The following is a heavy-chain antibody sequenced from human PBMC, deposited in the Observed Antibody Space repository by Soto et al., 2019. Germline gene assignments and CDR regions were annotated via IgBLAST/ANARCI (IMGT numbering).Heavy chain of an antibody. J-gene: IGHJ4*02. CDR3: ARMGSLYGLDY. CDR1: GGSISSGGYY. D-gene: IGHD2-2*02. V-gene: IGHV2-70*11. CDR2: IDWDDDK. Sequence: TLSLTCAVSGGSISSGGYYWSWIRQPPGKALEWLARIDWDDDKYYSTSLKTRLTISKDTSKNQVVLTMTNMDPVDTATYYCARMGSLYGLDYWGQGTLVTVSS.